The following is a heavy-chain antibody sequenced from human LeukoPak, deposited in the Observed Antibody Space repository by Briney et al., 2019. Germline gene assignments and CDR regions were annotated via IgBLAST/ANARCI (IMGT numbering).Heavy chain of an antibody. J-gene: IGHJ4*02. V-gene: IGHV4-34*01. CDR1: GLSFTGYY. CDR2: ISHTGRT. CDR3: TKTSPGVPLEL. Sequence: SETLSLTCAVSGLSFTGYYWSWIRQPPGKAPEWIGEISHTGRTSYNPSLKSRASISLDTSKKQFSLKLSFLTAADMAVYYCTKTSPGVPLELWGQGALVTVSS. D-gene: IGHD7-27*01.